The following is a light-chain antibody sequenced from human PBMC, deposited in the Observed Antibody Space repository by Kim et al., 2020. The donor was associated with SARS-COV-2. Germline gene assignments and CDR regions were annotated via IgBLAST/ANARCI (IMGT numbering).Light chain of an antibody. Sequence: PGPRVTISCTGSSSNIGAGYDVHWYQQPPGTAPTLLIYGNNNRPSGVPDRFSGSKSGTSASLAITGLQAEDEADYYCQSYDSRSVMFGGGTQLTVL. CDR2: GNN. V-gene: IGLV1-40*01. J-gene: IGLJ3*02. CDR1: SSNIGAGYD. CDR3: QSYDSRSVM.